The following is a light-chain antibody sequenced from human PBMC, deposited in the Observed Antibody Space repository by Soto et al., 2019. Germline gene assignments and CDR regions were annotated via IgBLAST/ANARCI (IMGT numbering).Light chain of an antibody. CDR3: QSYDSSLSGV. CDR2: GNS. CDR1: SSKIGAGYD. V-gene: IGLV1-40*01. Sequence: QSVLTQPPSVSGAPGQRVTISCTGSSSKIGAGYDVHWYQQLPGTAPKLLIYGNSNRPSGVPDRFSGSKSGTSASLAITGLQAEDEADYYCQSYDSSLSGVFGTGTQLTVL. J-gene: IGLJ1*01.